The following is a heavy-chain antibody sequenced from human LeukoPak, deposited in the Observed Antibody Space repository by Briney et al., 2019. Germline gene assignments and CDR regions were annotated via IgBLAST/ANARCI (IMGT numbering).Heavy chain of an antibody. Sequence: GGSLRLSCVASGFIFNNYAMSWVRQAPGKGLEWVSDIGASGGNTNYADSVKGRFTISRDTSKNTLYLQMNSLRVEDTAVYYCAKSRARREGSSGSIDYWGQGTLVTVSS. J-gene: IGHJ4*02. CDR1: GFIFNNYA. CDR3: AKSRARREGSSGSIDY. D-gene: IGHD6-19*01. CDR2: IGASGGNT. V-gene: IGHV3-23*01.